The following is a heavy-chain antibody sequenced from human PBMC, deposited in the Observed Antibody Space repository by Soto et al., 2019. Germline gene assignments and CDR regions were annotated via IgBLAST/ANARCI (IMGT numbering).Heavy chain of an antibody. V-gene: IGHV3-30*18. D-gene: IGHD5-18*01. Sequence: GGSLRLSCAASGFTFSSYGMHWVRQAPGKGLEWVAVISYDGSNKYYADSVKGRFTISRDNSKNTLYLQMNSLRAEDTAVYYCAKDQGRGGYSYGYFSPYFDYRGQGTLVTVSS. CDR2: ISYDGSNK. CDR3: AKDQGRGGYSYGYFSPYFDY. CDR1: GFTFSSYG. J-gene: IGHJ4*02.